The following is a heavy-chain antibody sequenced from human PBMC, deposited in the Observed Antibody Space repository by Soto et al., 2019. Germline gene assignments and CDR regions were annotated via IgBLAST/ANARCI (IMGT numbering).Heavy chain of an antibody. CDR1: GFTFSNFG. J-gene: IGHJ4*02. V-gene: IGHV3-30*18. D-gene: IGHD3-3*01. CDR3: TKGSEVARQELDY. Sequence: QVQLVKSGGGVVQPGRSLRLSCAASGFTFSNFGMHWGRQAPGKGMEWVAGISADGSDKYFSESVKSRFTISRDNSTNTLFLQMNSLRFEDTAVYYCTKGSEVARQELDYWGQGTLVTVSS. CDR2: ISADGSDK.